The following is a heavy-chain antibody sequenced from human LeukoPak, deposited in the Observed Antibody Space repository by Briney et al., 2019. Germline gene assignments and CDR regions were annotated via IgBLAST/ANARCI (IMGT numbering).Heavy chain of an antibody. J-gene: IGHJ4*02. V-gene: IGHV3-30*18. D-gene: IGHD3-10*01. CDR1: GFTFSSYG. CDR3: AKDKVRVRGVIPDY. CDR2: ISYDGSNK. Sequence: SGGSLRLSCAASGFTFSSYGMHWVRQAPGKGLEWVAVISYDGSNKYYADSVKGRFTISRDNSKNTLYLQMNSLRAEDTAVYYCAKDKVRVRGVIPDYWGQGTLVTVSS.